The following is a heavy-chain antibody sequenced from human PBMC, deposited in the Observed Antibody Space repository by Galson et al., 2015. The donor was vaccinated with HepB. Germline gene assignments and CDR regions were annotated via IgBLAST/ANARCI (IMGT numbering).Heavy chain of an antibody. V-gene: IGHV4-31*03. CDR2: IYYTGSA. Sequence: TLSLTCTVSGGSITSGAHYWSWIRHLPGTGLEWIGYIYYTGSAHYTSSLKSRVTMSVDTSKNQFSLTLNSVTAADTAVYYCARHMYSSSCFDYWGQGTLVTVSS. J-gene: IGHJ4*02. D-gene: IGHD6-6*01. CDR1: GGSITSGAHY. CDR3: ARHMYSSSCFDY.